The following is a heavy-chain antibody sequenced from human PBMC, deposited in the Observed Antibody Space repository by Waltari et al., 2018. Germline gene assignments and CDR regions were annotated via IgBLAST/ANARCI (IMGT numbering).Heavy chain of an antibody. Sequence: QVQLVQSGAEVKKPGSSVKVSCKASGGTFSSYAISWVRQAPGQGLEWMGRIIPIVGTANYAQKFQGRVTMTRDTSISTAYMELSRLRSDDTAVYYCARAYSSSWYYWFDPWGQGTLVTVSS. V-gene: IGHV1-69*08. CDR3: ARAYSSSWYYWFDP. D-gene: IGHD6-13*01. CDR2: IIPIVGTA. J-gene: IGHJ5*02. CDR1: GGTFSSYA.